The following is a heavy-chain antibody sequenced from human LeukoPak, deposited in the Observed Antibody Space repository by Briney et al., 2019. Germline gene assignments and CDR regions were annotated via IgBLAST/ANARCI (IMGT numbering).Heavy chain of an antibody. CDR3: ARSIRYFDFAFDY. D-gene: IGHD3-9*01. CDR2: IYYSGST. CDR1: GGSISSYY. V-gene: IGHV4-59*01. J-gene: IGHJ4*02. Sequence: SETLSLTCTVSGGSISSYYWSWIRQPPGKGLEWIGYIYYSGSTNYNPSLKGRVTISVDTSKNQFSLKLSSVTAADTAVYYCARSIRYFDFAFDYWGQGTLVTVSS.